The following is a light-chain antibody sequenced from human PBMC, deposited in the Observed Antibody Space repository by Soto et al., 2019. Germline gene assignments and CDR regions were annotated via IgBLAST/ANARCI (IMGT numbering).Light chain of an antibody. CDR1: QSASSN. Sequence: EIVMTQSPATLSVSPGERVTLSCRASQSASSNIAWYQQKSGQAPRLLIYAAATRATGIPARFSGRGSGTDFTLNISRLQSEDFAVYYCQQYDDWPPSWTFGQGTKVEIK. V-gene: IGKV3-15*01. CDR3: QQYDDWPPSWT. J-gene: IGKJ1*01. CDR2: AAA.